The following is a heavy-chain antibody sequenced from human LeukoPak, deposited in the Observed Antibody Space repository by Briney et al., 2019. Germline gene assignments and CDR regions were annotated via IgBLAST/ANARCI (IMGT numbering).Heavy chain of an antibody. D-gene: IGHD6-6*01. CDR1: GGSISSSNW. J-gene: IGHJ5*02. CDR2: IYHSGST. CDR3: ARGHAYSSSSGWFDP. Sequence: SETLSLTCAVSGGSISSSNWWSWVRQPPGKGLEWIGEIYHSGSTNYNPSLKSRVTISVDTSKNQFSLKLSSVTAADTAVYYCARGHAYSSSSGWFDPWGQGTLVTVSS. V-gene: IGHV4-4*02.